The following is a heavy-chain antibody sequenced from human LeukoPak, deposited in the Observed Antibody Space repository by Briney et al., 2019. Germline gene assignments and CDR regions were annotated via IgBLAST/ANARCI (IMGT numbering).Heavy chain of an antibody. CDR2: IYHSGST. D-gene: IGHD3-22*01. CDR1: GGSISSGGYS. Sequence: PSETLSLTCAVSGGSISSGGYSWSWIQQPPGKGLEWIGYIYHSGSTYYNPSLKSRVTISVDRSKNQFSLKLGSVTAADTAVYYCARSAGSSGYYSPYYFDYWGQGTLVTVSS. J-gene: IGHJ4*02. CDR3: ARSAGSSGYYSPYYFDY. V-gene: IGHV4-30-2*01.